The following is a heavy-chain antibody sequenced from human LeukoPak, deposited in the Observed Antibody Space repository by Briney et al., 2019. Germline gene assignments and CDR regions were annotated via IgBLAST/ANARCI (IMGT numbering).Heavy chain of an antibody. V-gene: IGHV4-30-2*01. CDR3: ARVGCSGGSCYSGWFDP. J-gene: IGHJ5*02. CDR2: IYHSGST. CDR1: GGSISSGGYS. Sequence: SETLSLTCAVSGGSISSGGYSSSWIRQPPGKGLEWIVYIYHSGSTYYNPSLKSRVTISVDRSKNQFSLKLSSVTAADTAVYYCARVGCSGGSCYSGWFDPWGQGTLVTVSS. D-gene: IGHD2-15*01.